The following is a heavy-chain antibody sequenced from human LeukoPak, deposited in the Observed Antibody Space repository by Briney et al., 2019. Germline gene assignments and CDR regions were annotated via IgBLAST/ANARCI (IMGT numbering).Heavy chain of an antibody. D-gene: IGHD1-7*01. V-gene: IGHV3-30*04. CDR3: AKNGISGITESRFDY. J-gene: IGHJ4*02. CDR2: ISYDGIKD. Sequence: PGGSLRLSCVGSGFTFSNFALHWVRRAPGRGLEWVAVISYDGIKDYYSDSVKGRFTISRDNSQNTLYLQMNSLRPDDTAVYYCAKNGISGITESRFDYWGQGTLVTVSS. CDR1: GFTFSNFA.